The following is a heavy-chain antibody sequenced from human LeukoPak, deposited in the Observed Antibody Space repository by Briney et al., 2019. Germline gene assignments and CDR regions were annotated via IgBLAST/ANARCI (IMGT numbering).Heavy chain of an antibody. CDR3: TTDPFDEQGEGYFDY. CDR1: GFTFSIDG. V-gene: IGHV3-21*01. CDR2: ISPDSAFI. J-gene: IGHJ4*02. Sequence: PGGSLRLSCVGSGFTFSIDGMNWVRQAPGKGLEWVSSISPDSAFIPQADSVKGRFTISRDNAKNSLYLQMESLRVEDTAVYYCTTDPFDEQGEGYFDYWGQGTLVTVSS. D-gene: IGHD3-9*01.